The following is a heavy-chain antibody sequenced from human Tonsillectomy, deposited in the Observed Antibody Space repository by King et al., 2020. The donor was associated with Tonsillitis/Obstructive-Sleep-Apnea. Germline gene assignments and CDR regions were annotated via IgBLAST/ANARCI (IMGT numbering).Heavy chain of an antibody. CDR3: ARSTYYDFWSGYSASYWYFDL. V-gene: IGHV3-48*02. Sequence: QLVQSGGGLVQPGGSLRLSCAASGFTFSSYSMNWVRQAPGKGLEWVSYISSSSSTIYYADSVKGRFTISRDNAKNSLYLQMNSLRDEDTAVYYCARSTYYDFWSGYSASYWYFDLWGRGTLVTVSS. CDR1: GFTFSSYS. D-gene: IGHD3-3*01. CDR2: ISSSSSTI. J-gene: IGHJ2*01.